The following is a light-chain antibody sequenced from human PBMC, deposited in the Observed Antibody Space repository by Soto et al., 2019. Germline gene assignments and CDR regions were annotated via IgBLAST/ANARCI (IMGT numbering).Light chain of an antibody. Sequence: QSVLTQPPPVSGAPGERVAISCTGSSSNVGAGYDVHWYQQLPGTAPKLLIYNNNNRPSGVPDRFSGSRSGTSASLAITGLQADDEADYHCQSYDSSLGGVVFGGGTKLTVL. CDR2: NNN. V-gene: IGLV1-40*01. J-gene: IGLJ3*02. CDR1: SSNVGAGYD. CDR3: QSYDSSLGGVV.